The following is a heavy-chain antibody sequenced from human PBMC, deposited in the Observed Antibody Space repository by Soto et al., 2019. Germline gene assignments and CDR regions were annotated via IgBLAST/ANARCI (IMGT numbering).Heavy chain of an antibody. Sequence: PSETLSLTCTVSGGSISGYYWSWIRQPPGKGLEWIGYIYYSGSTNYNPSLKSRVTISVDSPKNQFSLKLSSVTAADTAVYYCARHSSGWLSYFDYWGQGTLVTVSS. J-gene: IGHJ4*02. CDR1: GGSISGYY. CDR2: IYYSGST. V-gene: IGHV4-59*08. D-gene: IGHD6-19*01. CDR3: ARHSSGWLSYFDY.